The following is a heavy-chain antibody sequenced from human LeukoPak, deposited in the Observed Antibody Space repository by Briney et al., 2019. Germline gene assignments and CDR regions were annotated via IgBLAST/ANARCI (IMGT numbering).Heavy chain of an antibody. CDR2: IRYDGSNK. V-gene: IGHV3-30*02. J-gene: IGHJ4*02. CDR1: GFTFSSYG. D-gene: IGHD3/OR15-3a*01. CDR3: AKDYRTVRLPDY. Sequence: GGSLRLSCAASGFTFSSYGMHWVRQAPGKGLEWVAFIRYDGSNKYYADSVKGRFTISRDNSKNTLYLQMNSLRAEDTAVYYCAKDYRTVRLPDYWGQGTLVTVSS.